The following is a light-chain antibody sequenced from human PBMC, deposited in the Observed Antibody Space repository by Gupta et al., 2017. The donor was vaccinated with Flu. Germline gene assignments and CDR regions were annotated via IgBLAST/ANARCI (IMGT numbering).Light chain of an antibody. CDR3: SSYTSSYTYV. CDR2: EVS. Sequence: SSDVGTYNRVSWYQQSPGTAPKLMIYEVSRRPSGVPDRFSGSKSGNTASLTISGLQGEDEADYYCSSYTSSYTYVFGTGTKVTVL. V-gene: IGLV2-18*02. CDR1: SSDVGTYNR. J-gene: IGLJ1*01.